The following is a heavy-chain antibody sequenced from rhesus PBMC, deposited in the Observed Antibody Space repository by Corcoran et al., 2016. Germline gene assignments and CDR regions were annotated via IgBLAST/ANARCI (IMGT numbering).Heavy chain of an antibody. CDR3: ARARIAADGDY. Sequence: QVLLQESGPGLVKPLATLSLTCAVSGASISSYWWTWIRQPPGKGLEWIGEINGNSGSTNYNPSLKSRVTISKDASKNQFSLKLSSVTAADTAVYYCARARIAADGDYWGQGVLVTVSS. J-gene: IGHJ4*01. D-gene: IGHD6-25*01. V-gene: IGHV4-80*01. CDR1: GASISSYW. CDR2: INGNSGST.